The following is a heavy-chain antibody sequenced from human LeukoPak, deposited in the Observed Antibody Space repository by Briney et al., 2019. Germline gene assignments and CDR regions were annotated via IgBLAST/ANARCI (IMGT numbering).Heavy chain of an antibody. V-gene: IGHV4-34*01. CDR2: INHSGST. Sequence: PSETLSLTCAVYGGSFSGYYWSWIRQPTGKGLEWIGEINHSGSTNYNPSLKSRVTISVDTSKNQFSLKLSSVTAADTAVYYCARGGRPNYVWGSYRYSYYFDYWGQGTLVTVSS. J-gene: IGHJ4*02. CDR1: GGSFSGYY. D-gene: IGHD3-16*02. CDR3: ARGGRPNYVWGSYRYSYYFDY.